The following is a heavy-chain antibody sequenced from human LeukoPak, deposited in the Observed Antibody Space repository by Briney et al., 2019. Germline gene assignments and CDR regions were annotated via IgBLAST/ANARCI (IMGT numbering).Heavy chain of an antibody. J-gene: IGHJ4*02. CDR1: GFTFSSYS. CDR3: ARALGGYDILTGQDY. D-gene: IGHD3-9*01. Sequence: PGGSLRLSCAASGFTFSSYSMNWVRQAPGKGLEWVSSISSSSSYIYYADSVKGRFNISRDNAKNSLYLQMNSLRAEDTAVYYCARALGGYDILTGQDYWGQGTLVTVSS. CDR2: ISSSSSYI. V-gene: IGHV3-21*01.